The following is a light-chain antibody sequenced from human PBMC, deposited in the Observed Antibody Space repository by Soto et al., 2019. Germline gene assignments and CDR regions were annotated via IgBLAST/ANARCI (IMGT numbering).Light chain of an antibody. CDR3: QTWGTGIWV. J-gene: IGLJ3*02. Sequence: QLVLTQSPSASASLGASVKLTCTLSSGHSSYAIAWHQQQPEKGPRYLMKVNSDGSHSKGDGIPDRFSGSSSGAERYLTISSLQSEDEGDYYCQTWGTGIWVFGGGTKVTVL. CDR1: SGHSSYA. V-gene: IGLV4-69*01. CDR2: VNSDGSH.